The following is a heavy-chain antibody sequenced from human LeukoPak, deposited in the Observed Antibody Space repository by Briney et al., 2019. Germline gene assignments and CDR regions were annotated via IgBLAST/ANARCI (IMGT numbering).Heavy chain of an antibody. Sequence: GGSLRLSCAASGFTFSSYAMSWVRQAPGKGLEWVSAISGSGGSTYYADSVKGRFTISRDNSKNTLYLQMNSLRAEDTAVYYCAKDFVVGAPTKSGSLTGTGEFDYWGQGTLVTVSS. CDR2: ISGSGGST. D-gene: IGHD3-10*01. CDR1: GFTFSSYA. J-gene: IGHJ4*02. CDR3: AKDFVVGAPTKSGSLTGTGEFDY. V-gene: IGHV3-23*01.